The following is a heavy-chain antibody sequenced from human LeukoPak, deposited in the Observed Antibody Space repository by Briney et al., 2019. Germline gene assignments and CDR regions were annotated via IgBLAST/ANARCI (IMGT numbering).Heavy chain of an antibody. D-gene: IGHD6-13*01. CDR2: IYYSGST. CDR1: GGSISSGGYY. Sequence: PSQTLSLTCTVSGGSISSGGYYWRWIRQHPGKGLEWIGYIYYSGSTYYNPSLKSRVTISVDTSKNQFSLKLSSVTAADTAVYYCARVRGERIAAAAYFDYWGQGTLVTVSS. V-gene: IGHV4-31*03. J-gene: IGHJ4*02. CDR3: ARVRGERIAAAAYFDY.